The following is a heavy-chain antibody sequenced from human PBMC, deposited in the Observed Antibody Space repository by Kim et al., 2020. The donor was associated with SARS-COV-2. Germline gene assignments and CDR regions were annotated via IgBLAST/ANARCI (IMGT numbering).Heavy chain of an antibody. Sequence: GGSLRLSCAASGFTFSSYGMHWVRQAPGKGLEWVAVIWYDGSNKYYADSVKGRFTISRDNSKNTLYLQMNSLRAEDTAVYYCAKAAEPRYYYYGMDVWGQGTTVTVSS. CDR1: GFTFSSYG. J-gene: IGHJ6*02. CDR3: AKAAEPRYYYYGMDV. V-gene: IGHV3-33*06. CDR2: IWYDGSNK.